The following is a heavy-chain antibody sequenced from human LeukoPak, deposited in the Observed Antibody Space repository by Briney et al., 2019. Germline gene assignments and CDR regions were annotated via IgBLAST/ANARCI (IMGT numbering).Heavy chain of an antibody. Sequence: SQALSLTCAISGDSVSSNTAAWHWIRQSPSRGLEWLGRTYYRSQWFYDYAVSVRNRITINPDTSKSQFSLHLKSVTPEDTAVYYCARIAQLTTPSWGQGTLVTVSS. V-gene: IGHV6-1*01. J-gene: IGHJ4*02. CDR2: TYYRSQWFY. CDR1: GDSVSSNTAA. CDR3: ARIAQLTTPS. D-gene: IGHD3-3*01.